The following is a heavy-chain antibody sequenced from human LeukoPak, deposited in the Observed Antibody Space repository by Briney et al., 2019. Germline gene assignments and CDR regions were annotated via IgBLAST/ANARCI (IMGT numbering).Heavy chain of an antibody. Sequence: ASVKVSCKASGYTFTSYAMNWVRQAPGQGLEWMGWINTNTGNPTYAQGFTGRFVFSLDTSVSTAYLQISSLKAEDTAVYYCARDPIKYCSSTSCPQSWFDPWGQGTLVTVSS. D-gene: IGHD2-2*01. J-gene: IGHJ5*02. CDR1: GYTFTSYA. CDR2: INTNTGNP. CDR3: ARDPIKYCSSTSCPQSWFDP. V-gene: IGHV7-4-1*02.